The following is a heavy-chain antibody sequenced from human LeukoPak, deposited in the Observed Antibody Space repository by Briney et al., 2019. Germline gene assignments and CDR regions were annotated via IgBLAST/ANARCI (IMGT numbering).Heavy chain of an antibody. V-gene: IGHV3-66*01. J-gene: IGHJ4*02. Sequence: GGSLRLSRAASGFTVSSNYMSWVRQAPGKGREWVSVIYSGGSTYYADSVKGRFTISRDNSKNTLYLQMDRLRAEDTAVYYCPRVVTRYQWGQGTLVPISS. CDR3: PRVVTRYQ. CDR1: GFTVSSNY. CDR2: IYSGGST. D-gene: IGHD4-23*01.